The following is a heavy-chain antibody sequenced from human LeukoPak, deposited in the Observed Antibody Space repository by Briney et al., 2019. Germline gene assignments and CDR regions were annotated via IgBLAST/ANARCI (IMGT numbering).Heavy chain of an antibody. J-gene: IGHJ4*02. V-gene: IGHV1-8*03. CDR3: ARARLVRGPVTPLYYFDI. CDR2: MNPNSANT. CDR1: GYTFTTYD. Sequence: ASVKASCKASGYTFTTYDINWVRQATGQGLEWMGWMNPNSANTGYAQKFQGRVTITRNTSISTAYMELNSLRSDDTAVYYCARARLVRGPVTPLYYFDIWGQGVLVTVSS. D-gene: IGHD2-8*02.